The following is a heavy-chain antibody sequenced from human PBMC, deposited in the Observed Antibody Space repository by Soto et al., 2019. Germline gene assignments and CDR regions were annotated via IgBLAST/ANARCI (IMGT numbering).Heavy chain of an antibody. CDR1: GYTFTSYG. CDR3: ARDRHKPFRGVITAYYYYYGMDV. J-gene: IGHJ6*02. CDR2: ISASNGNR. D-gene: IGHD3-10*01. V-gene: IGHV1-18*01. Sequence: ASVKVSCKASGYTFTSYGISWVRQAPGQGLEWMGWISASNGNRNYAQKLQGRVTMTTDTSTSTAYMELRSLRSDDTAVYYCARDRHKPFRGVITAYYYYYGMDVWGQRTTVTVSS.